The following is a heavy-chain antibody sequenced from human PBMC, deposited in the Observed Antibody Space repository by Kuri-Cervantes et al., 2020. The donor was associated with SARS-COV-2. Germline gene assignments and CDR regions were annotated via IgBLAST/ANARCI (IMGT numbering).Heavy chain of an antibody. Sequence: ESLKISCAVYGGSFSGYYWSWIRQPPGKGLEWIGEINHSGSTNYNPSLKSRVTISVDTSKNQFSLKLSSVTAADTAVYYCARGWLFGYLGQGTLVTVSS. CDR3: ARGWLFGY. D-gene: IGHD2-21*01. CDR2: INHSGST. CDR1: GGSFSGYY. J-gene: IGHJ4*02. V-gene: IGHV4-34*01.